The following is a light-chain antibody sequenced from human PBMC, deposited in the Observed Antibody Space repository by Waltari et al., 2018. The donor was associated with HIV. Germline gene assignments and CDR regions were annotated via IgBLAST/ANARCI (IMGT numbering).Light chain of an antibody. Sequence: DIPMTQSPSSLSASVGDRVTITCQASQDISNYLNWYQQKTGKAPKLLIYDASNLETGVPSRFSGSGSGTDFTFTISSLQPEDIATYYCQQYDNLPITFGQGTRLETK. V-gene: IGKV1-33*01. CDR3: QQYDNLPIT. CDR2: DAS. J-gene: IGKJ5*01. CDR1: QDISNY.